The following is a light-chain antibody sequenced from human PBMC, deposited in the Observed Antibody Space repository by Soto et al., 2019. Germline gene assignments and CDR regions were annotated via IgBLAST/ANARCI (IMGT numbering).Light chain of an antibody. CDR1: QSVSRY. CDR3: QQRGKWPIT. J-gene: IGKJ5*01. CDR2: DAS. Sequence: EIVLTQSPATLSLSPGERATLSCRASQSVSRYLAWYQQKPGQAPRLLIYDASNRATGIPARFSGSGSGTDFTLTISSLEPEDFAVYYCQQRGKWPITFGQGTRLEIK. V-gene: IGKV3-11*01.